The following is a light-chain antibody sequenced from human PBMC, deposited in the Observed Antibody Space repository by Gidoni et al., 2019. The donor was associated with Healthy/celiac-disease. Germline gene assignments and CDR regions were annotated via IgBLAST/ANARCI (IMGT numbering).Light chain of an antibody. CDR1: QSVSSY. Sequence: EIVLTQSPATLSLSPGERATLSCSASQSVSSYLAWYQQKPGQAPRLLIYDASNRATGIPARFSGSGSGTDFTLTSSSLEPEDFAVYYCQQRSNWPLTFGPGTKVDIK. CDR2: DAS. J-gene: IGKJ3*01. V-gene: IGKV3-11*01. CDR3: QQRSNWPLT.